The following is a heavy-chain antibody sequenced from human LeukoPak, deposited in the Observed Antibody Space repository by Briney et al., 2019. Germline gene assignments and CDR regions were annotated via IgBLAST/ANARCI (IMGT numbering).Heavy chain of an antibody. J-gene: IGHJ4*02. D-gene: IGHD4-23*01. CDR1: GGSFSGYY. CDR3: ASSSTVEPPFDY. Sequence: SETLSFTCAVYGGSFSGYYWSWIRQPPGKGLEWIGEINHSGSTNYNPSLKSRVTISVDTSKNQFSPKLSSVTAADTAVYYCASSSTVEPPFDYWGQGTLVTVSS. V-gene: IGHV4-34*01. CDR2: INHSGST.